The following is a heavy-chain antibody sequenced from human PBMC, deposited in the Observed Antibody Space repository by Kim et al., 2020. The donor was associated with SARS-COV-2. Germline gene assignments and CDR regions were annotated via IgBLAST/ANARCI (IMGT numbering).Heavy chain of an antibody. CDR1: GFTFSSYG. J-gene: IGHJ6*02. V-gene: IGHV3-30*18. D-gene: IGHD6-6*01. CDR3: AKDPPEYSSYFYGMDV. Sequence: GGSLRLSCAASGFTFSSYGMHWVRQAPGKGLEWVAVISYDGSNKYYADSVKGRFTISRDNSKNTLYLQMNSLRAEDTAVYYCAKDPPEYSSYFYGMDVWGQGTTVTVSS. CDR2: ISYDGSNK.